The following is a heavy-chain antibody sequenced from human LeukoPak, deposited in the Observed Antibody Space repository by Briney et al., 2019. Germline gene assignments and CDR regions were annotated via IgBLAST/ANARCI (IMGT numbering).Heavy chain of an antibody. J-gene: IGHJ4*02. Sequence: PGGSLRLSCAASGFTFSSYWMSWVRQAPGKGLEWVANIKEDGSEKYYVDSVKGRFTISRDNDKNSLYLQMNSLRAEDTAVYYCARDTWGVPAVIDYWGQGTLVTVSS. D-gene: IGHD2-2*01. CDR1: GFTFSSYW. V-gene: IGHV3-7*01. CDR2: IKEDGSEK. CDR3: ARDTWGVPAVIDY.